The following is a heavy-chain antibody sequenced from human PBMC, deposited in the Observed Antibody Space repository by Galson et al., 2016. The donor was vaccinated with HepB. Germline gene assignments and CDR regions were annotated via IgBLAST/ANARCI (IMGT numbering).Heavy chain of an antibody. V-gene: IGHV4-59*11. CDR3: ARGLAPSEAIVQSPDY. D-gene: IGHD3-16*02. CDR2: IYYSGRT. CDR1: GGSMRGLY. J-gene: IGHJ4*02. Sequence: SETLSLTCTVSGGSMRGLYWSWIRQAPGKGLEAIGYIYYSGRTNYRPSLTSRVTISADTSRNQFSLKLTSVTPADTGVYYCARGLAPSEAIVQSPDYWGQGILITVS.